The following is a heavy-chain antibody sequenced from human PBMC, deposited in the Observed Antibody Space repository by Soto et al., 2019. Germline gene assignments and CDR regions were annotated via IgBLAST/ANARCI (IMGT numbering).Heavy chain of an antibody. CDR3: ARVVVVIPPGYYYAMDV. D-gene: IGHD3-22*01. CDR1: GVTFSSFH. CDR2: ITSSSDTI. Sequence: GGSLRHSCAAFGVTFSSFHRSRIRQAPGRGLEWVAYITSSSDTIYYSDSVKGRFTISRDNGKNSLFLQMNSLRDEDTAVYYCARVVVVIPPGYYYAMDVWGQGTTVTVSS. V-gene: IGHV3-48*02. J-gene: IGHJ6*02.